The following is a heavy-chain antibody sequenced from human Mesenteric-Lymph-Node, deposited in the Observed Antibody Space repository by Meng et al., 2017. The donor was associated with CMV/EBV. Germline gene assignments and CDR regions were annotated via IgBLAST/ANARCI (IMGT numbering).Heavy chain of an antibody. CDR1: GFTFSNYA. CDR3: AKTGYHYGSGLTDWFDP. D-gene: IGHD3-10*01. Sequence: GESLKISCAASGFTFSNYAMSWARQAPGKGLEWVSSSSDSGVSTYYAESVKGRFTIFRDNSKNTLYLQMNSLRAEDTAAYYCAKTGYHYGSGLTDWFDPWGQGTLVTVSS. CDR2: SSDSGVST. V-gene: IGHV3-23*01. J-gene: IGHJ5*02.